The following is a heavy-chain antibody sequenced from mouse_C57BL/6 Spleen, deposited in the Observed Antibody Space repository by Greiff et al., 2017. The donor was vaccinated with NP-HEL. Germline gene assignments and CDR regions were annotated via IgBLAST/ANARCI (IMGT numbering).Heavy chain of an antibody. Sequence: VQLQQPGAELVKPGASVKMSCKASGYTFTSYWITWVKQRPGQGLEWIGDIYPGSGSTNYNEKFKSKATLTVDKSSSTAYMQLSSLTSEDSAVYYCARGYGSSLYWYFDVWGTGTTVTVSS. D-gene: IGHD1-1*01. V-gene: IGHV1-55*01. CDR1: GYTFTSYW. CDR3: ARGYGSSLYWYFDV. CDR2: IYPGSGST. J-gene: IGHJ1*03.